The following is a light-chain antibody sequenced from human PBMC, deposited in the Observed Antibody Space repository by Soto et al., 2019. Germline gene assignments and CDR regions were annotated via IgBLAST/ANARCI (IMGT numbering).Light chain of an antibody. CDR1: SSDVGSYNL. Sequence: QSALTQPASVSGSPGQSITISCTGTSSDVGSYNLVSWYQQHPGKAPKLMIYEVSKRPSGVSNRFSGSKSGNTASLTISGLQDEDEAEYYCCSYGDSPRVVFGGGTKVTV. V-gene: IGLV2-23*02. CDR3: CSYGDSPRVV. CDR2: EVS. J-gene: IGLJ2*01.